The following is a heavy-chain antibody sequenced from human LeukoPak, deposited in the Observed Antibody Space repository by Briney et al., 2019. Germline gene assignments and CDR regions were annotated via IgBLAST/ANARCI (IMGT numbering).Heavy chain of an antibody. Sequence: GGSLRLSCAPSGFTFSRHGMHWVRQAPGKALEYVSFIHHNGEITSYADSVRGRFTVSRDNSKNTLFLELSSLRVDDTAVYYCARDMSGTYSFDYWGQGTLVTVSS. V-gene: IGHV3-64D*06. J-gene: IGHJ4*02. CDR3: ARDMSGTYSFDY. CDR1: GFTFSRHG. D-gene: IGHD1-26*01. CDR2: IHHNGEIT.